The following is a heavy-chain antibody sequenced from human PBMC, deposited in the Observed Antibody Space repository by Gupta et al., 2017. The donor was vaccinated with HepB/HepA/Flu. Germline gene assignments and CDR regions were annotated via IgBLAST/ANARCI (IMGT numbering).Heavy chain of an antibody. V-gene: IGHV3-48*02. D-gene: IGHD1-7*01. CDR3: ARAVAGTTFVAYYMDV. Sequence: EVQLVESGGGLVQPGGSLRLSCTASGFTFRSYSMIWVRQAPGKGLEWVSYISSGSRAIYYADSVKGRFTISRDSAKNSLFLQMNSLRDEDTAVYFCARAVAGTTFVAYYMDVWGKGTTVTVSS. CDR2: ISSGSRAI. J-gene: IGHJ6*03. CDR1: GFTFRSYS.